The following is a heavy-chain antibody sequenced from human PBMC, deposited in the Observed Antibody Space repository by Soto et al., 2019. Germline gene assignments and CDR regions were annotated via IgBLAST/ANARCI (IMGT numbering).Heavy chain of an antibody. Sequence: QVQLQESGPGLVKPSETLSLTCTVSGGSISSYYWSWIRQPPGKGLEWIGYIYYSGSTNYNPSLKSRVTISVDTSKNQFSMKLSSVTAADTAVYYCAREVGWFDPWGKGTLVTVSS. D-gene: IGHD1-26*01. CDR3: AREVGWFDP. CDR1: GGSISSYY. J-gene: IGHJ5*02. CDR2: IYYSGST. V-gene: IGHV4-59*01.